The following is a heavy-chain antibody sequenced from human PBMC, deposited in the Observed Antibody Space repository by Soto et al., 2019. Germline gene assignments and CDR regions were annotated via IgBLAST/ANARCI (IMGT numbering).Heavy chain of an antibody. CDR2: ISSSSSYI. CDR3: ARHQEWQLAEFDY. CDR1: GFPFSRYC. Sequence: GGALRISCAASGFPFSRYCMKLGRPAPGKGLEWVSSISSSSSYIYYADSVKGRFTISRDNAKNSLYLQMNSLRAEDTAMYYCARHQEWQLAEFDYWGQGTLVTVSS. V-gene: IGHV3-21*04. D-gene: IGHD6-6*01. J-gene: IGHJ4*02.